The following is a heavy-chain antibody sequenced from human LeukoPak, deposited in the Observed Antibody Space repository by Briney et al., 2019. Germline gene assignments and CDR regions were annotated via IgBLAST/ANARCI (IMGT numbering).Heavy chain of an antibody. CDR2: TYYRSKWYN. Sequence: SQTLSLTCAISGDSVSSNSAAWNWIRQSPSRGLEWLGRTYYRSKWYNDYAVSVKSRITINPDTSKNQFSLQLNSVTPEDTAVYYCARAFWNYDSVTSTTGMDVWGQGTTVTVSS. CDR3: ARAFWNYDSVTSTTGMDV. CDR1: GDSVSSNSAA. J-gene: IGHJ6*02. D-gene: IGHD1-7*01. V-gene: IGHV6-1*01.